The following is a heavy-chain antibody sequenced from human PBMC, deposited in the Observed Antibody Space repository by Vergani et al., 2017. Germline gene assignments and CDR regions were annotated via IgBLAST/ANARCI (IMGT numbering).Heavy chain of an antibody. CDR2: IAYDGSNK. D-gene: IGHD3-10*01. Sequence: QVQLVESGGGVVQPGRSLRLSCAASGFTFSSYGMHWVRQAPGKGLEWVEVIAYDGSNKYYADSVKGRFTISRDNSKNTLYLQMNSLRAEDTGVYYCARYRYYLGSGSYPYFYYYGLDVWGQGTAVTVSS. J-gene: IGHJ6*02. CDR1: GFTFSSYG. CDR3: ARYRYYLGSGSYPYFYYYGLDV. V-gene: IGHV3-30*03.